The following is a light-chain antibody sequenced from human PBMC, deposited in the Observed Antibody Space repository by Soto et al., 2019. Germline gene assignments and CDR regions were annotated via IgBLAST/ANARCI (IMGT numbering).Light chain of an antibody. CDR2: AAS. CDR1: QGISSW. V-gene: IGKV1-12*01. J-gene: IGKJ4*01. Sequence: DIQMTQSPSSVSASVGDRVTITCRASQGISSWLAWYQQKPGKAPKLLIYAASSLQSGVPSRFSYSASLPEFTLTICSRQPEDFATFYCRQANSFPLTFGGETNVEIK. CDR3: RQANSFPLT.